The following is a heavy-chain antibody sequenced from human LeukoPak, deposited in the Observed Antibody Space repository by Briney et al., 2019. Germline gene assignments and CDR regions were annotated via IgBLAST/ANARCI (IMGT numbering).Heavy chain of an antibody. V-gene: IGHV5-51*01. J-gene: IGHJ4*02. Sequence: GASLQISCKGSGCSFTSYWIGWVRQMPGKGLEWMGSIYPGDSDTRYSPSFQGQVTISADKSISTAYLQWSSLKASDTAMYYCASRSGSGSHGFDYWGQGTLVTVSS. CDR3: ASRSGSGSHGFDY. CDR1: GCSFTSYW. CDR2: IYPGDSDT. D-gene: IGHD6-19*01.